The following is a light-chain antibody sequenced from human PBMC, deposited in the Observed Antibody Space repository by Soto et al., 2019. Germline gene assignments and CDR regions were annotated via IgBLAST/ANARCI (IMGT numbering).Light chain of an antibody. J-gene: IGLJ1*01. CDR3: SSYTSSSTLGV. V-gene: IGLV2-14*01. CDR1: SSDVGGYNY. Sequence: QSALIQPASVSGSPGQSITISCTGTSSDVGGYNYVSWYQQHPGKAPKLMIYDVSNRPSGVSNRFSGSKSGNTASLTISGLQAEDEADYYCSSYTSSSTLGVFGTGTKLTV. CDR2: DVS.